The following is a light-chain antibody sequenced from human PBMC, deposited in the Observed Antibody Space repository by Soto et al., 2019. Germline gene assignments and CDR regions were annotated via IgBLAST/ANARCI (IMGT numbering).Light chain of an antibody. V-gene: IGKV1-5*01. Sequence: DIQMTQSPSTLSASVGDTVTIACRASQRMSGWLAWHQQKPGKAPKILIYDASALKRGVPQRFSGSGSGTELTLTISSLQPDDFATYYCQKYDSFSVTFGQGTKVDIK. CDR3: QKYDSFSVT. J-gene: IGKJ1*01. CDR1: QRMSGW. CDR2: DAS.